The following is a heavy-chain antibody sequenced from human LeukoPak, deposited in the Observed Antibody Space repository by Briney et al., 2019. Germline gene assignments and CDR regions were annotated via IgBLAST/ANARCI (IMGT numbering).Heavy chain of an antibody. CDR3: ARLPTTIFGVASDY. D-gene: IGHD3-3*01. J-gene: IGHJ4*02. CDR2: MNPNSGNT. Sequence: ASVKVSCKASGYTFTSYDINWVRQATGQGLEWMGWMNPNSGNTGYAQKFQGRVTITRNTSISTAYMELSSLRSEDTAVYYCARLPTTIFGVASDYWGQGTLVTVSS. CDR1: GYTFTSYD. V-gene: IGHV1-8*03.